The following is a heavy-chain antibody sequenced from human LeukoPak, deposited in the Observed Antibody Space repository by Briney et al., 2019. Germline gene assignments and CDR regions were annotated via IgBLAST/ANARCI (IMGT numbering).Heavy chain of an antibody. V-gene: IGHV3-30*02. CDR1: GFTFSSYG. J-gene: IGHJ4*02. CDR3: AKPELLWFGEFNYDY. Sequence: GGSLRLSCAASGFTFSSYGMHWVRQAPGKGREGVGFIRYDGSNKYYADSVKGRFTISRDNSKNTLYLQMNSLRAEDTAVYYCAKPELLWFGEFNYDYWGQGTLVTVSS. CDR2: IRYDGSNK. D-gene: IGHD3-10*01.